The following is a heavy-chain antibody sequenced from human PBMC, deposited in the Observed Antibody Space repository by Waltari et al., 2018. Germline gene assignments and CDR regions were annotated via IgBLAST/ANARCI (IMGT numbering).Heavy chain of an antibody. CDR2: INADGRSK. Sequence: EVQLVESGGDLVQPGGSLRRSCAASGFTCSSYWMHWVCPAPGKGLVWVSRINADGRSKSYADSVKGRFTISRDNANNTLYLQMNSLRAEDTAVYYCTRTRFCSTSSCQVDWFDPWGQGTLVTVSS. V-gene: IGHV3-74*01. CDR1: GFTCSSYW. J-gene: IGHJ5*02. CDR3: TRTRFCSTSSCQVDWFDP. D-gene: IGHD2-2*01.